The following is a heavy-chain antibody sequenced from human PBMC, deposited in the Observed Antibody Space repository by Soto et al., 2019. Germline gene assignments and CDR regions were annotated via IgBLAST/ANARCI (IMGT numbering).Heavy chain of an antibody. V-gene: IGHV1-8*01. CDR1: GYTFTSYD. Sequence: QVQLVQSGAEVKKPGASVKVSCKASGYTFTSYDINWVRQATGQGLEWMGWMNPNRGNTGYAQKCRGXVXRTRNTSMSTAYMELSSLRSEDTDVYYCARGSMTDPWGQGTLVTVSS. J-gene: IGHJ5*02. CDR3: ARGSMTDP. CDR2: MNPNRGNT. D-gene: IGHD3-3*02.